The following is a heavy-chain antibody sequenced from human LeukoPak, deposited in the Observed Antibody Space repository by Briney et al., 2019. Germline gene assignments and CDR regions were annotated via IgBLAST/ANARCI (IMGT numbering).Heavy chain of an antibody. D-gene: IGHD3-10*01. V-gene: IGHV3-21*01. J-gene: IGHJ4*02. CDR3: ARASVYGSGDY. CDR1: GFTFSDFS. CDR2: ISSSSTYI. Sequence: PGGSLRLSCAASGFTFSDFSMNWVRQAPGRGLEWVSSISSSSTYIYYADSVKGRFTISRDNAKNSLYLQMNSLRAEDTAVYYCARASVYGSGDYWGQGTLVTVSS.